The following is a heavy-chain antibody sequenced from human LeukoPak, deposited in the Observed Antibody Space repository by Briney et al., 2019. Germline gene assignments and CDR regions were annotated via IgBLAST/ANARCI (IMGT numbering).Heavy chain of an antibody. CDR2: MNPNSGNT. J-gene: IGHJ6*03. Sequence: ASVKVSCKASGYTSTSYDINWVRQATGQGLEWMGWMNPNSGNTGYAQKFQGRVTMTRNTSISTAYMELSSLRSEDTAVYYCARVMVSSWDTDYYYYYMDVWGKGTTVTISS. CDR1: GYTSTSYD. V-gene: IGHV1-8*01. CDR3: ARVMVSSWDTDYYYYYMDV. D-gene: IGHD6-13*01.